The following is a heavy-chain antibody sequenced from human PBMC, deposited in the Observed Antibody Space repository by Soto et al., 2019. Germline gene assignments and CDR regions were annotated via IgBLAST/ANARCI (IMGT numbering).Heavy chain of an antibody. Sequence: SETLSLTCTVSGGSISSSSYYWAWIRQPPGKGLEWIGSIYYSGATYYNPSLQTRVTLSQDTSKKHFSLNLISVTAADTGEYYCSTGSDAYKGGRTWGQGTLVTVSS. CDR1: GGSISSSSYY. V-gene: IGHV4-39*02. CDR3: STGSDAYKGGRT. D-gene: IGHD1-1*01. CDR2: IYYSGAT. J-gene: IGHJ5*02.